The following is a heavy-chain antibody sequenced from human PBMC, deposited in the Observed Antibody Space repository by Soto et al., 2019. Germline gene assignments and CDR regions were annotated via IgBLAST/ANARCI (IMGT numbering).Heavy chain of an antibody. Sequence: QVQLQEPGPGLVKPSQTLSLTCTVSGGSISSGDYYWSWIRQPPVKGLEWIGYIYYSVSTYYNPSLKSRVTISVETSKNQFSLKLSSVTAADTAVYYCARERPDGARLDPWGQGTLVTVSS. D-gene: IGHD6-6*01. CDR2: IYYSVST. J-gene: IGHJ5*02. CDR3: ARERPDGARLDP. CDR1: GGSISSGDYY. V-gene: IGHV4-30-4*01.